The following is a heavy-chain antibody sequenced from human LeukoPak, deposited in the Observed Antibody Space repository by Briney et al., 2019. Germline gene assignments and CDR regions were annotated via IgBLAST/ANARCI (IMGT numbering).Heavy chain of an antibody. CDR3: ATHISSGYLIWFDP. CDR1: GGSISSSSYY. Sequence: SETLSLTCTVSGGSISSSSYYWGWIRQPPGKGLEWVGSIYYSGSTYYNPSIKSRVNISVDTSTNQFSLNLSSVPAADTAVSYCATHISSGYLIWFDPWGQGTLVTVSS. V-gene: IGHV4-39*01. D-gene: IGHD3-22*01. CDR2: IYYSGST. J-gene: IGHJ5*02.